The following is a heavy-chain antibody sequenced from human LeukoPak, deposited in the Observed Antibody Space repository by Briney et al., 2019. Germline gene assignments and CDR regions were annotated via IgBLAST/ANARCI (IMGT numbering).Heavy chain of an antibody. V-gene: IGHV3-11*04. CDR3: AELGITMIGGV. CDR2: ISSSGSTI. D-gene: IGHD3-10*02. Sequence: LSLTCAVSGVSITDNWWSWVRQAPGKGLEWVSYISSSGSTIYYADSVKGRFTISRDNAKNSLYLQMNSLRAEDTAVYYCAELGITMIGGVWGKGTTVTISS. J-gene: IGHJ6*04. CDR1: GVSITDNW.